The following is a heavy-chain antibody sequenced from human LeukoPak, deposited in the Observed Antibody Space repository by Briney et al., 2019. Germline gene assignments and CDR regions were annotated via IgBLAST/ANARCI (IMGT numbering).Heavy chain of an antibody. V-gene: IGHV3-30-3*01. CDR3: ARDSNIVPSVGPYYYYGMDV. CDR1: GFTFSSYA. D-gene: IGHD2/OR15-2a*01. Sequence: GRSLRLSCAASGFTFSSYAMHWVRQAPGKGLEWVAVISYDRSNKYYADSVKGRFTISRDNSKNTLYLQMNSLRAEDTAVYYCARDSNIVPSVGPYYYYGMDVWGQGTTVTVSS. CDR2: ISYDRSNK. J-gene: IGHJ6*02.